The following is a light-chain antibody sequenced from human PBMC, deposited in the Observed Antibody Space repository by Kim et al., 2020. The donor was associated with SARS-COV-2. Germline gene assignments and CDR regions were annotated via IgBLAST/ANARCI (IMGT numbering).Light chain of an antibody. Sequence: AYVRDRVTITCRARQEMRNALGCYQHQPEKAPMRLLDATSTLQSGVPSRCSGSGYETEFSLTISSLSPEDFANDDCLKHNSFQLTFGGGTKVDIK. J-gene: IGKJ4*01. V-gene: IGKV1-17*01. CDR3: LKHNSFQLT. CDR1: QEMRNA. CDR2: ATS.